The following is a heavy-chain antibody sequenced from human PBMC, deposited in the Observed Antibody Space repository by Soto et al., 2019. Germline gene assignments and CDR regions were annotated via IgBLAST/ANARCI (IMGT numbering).Heavy chain of an antibody. CDR3: ARGCCSSTSRKSFWFDP. CDR1: GGSISSGGYS. D-gene: IGHD2-2*01. Sequence: PSETLSLTCAVSGGSISSGGYSWSWIRQPPGKGLEWIGYIYHSGSTSYNPSLKSRVTISVDRSKNQFSLKLSSVTAADTAVYYCARGCCSSTSRKSFWFDPWGQGTLVTVSS. CDR2: IYHSGST. V-gene: IGHV4-30-2*01. J-gene: IGHJ5*02.